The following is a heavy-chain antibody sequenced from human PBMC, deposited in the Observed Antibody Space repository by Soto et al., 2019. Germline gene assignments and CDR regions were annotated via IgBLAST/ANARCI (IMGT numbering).Heavy chain of an antibody. V-gene: IGHV3-33*06. J-gene: IGHJ6*03. CDR2: IWYDGGKK. D-gene: IGHD3-10*01. Sequence: PGGSLRLSCVASGFTFSSYGMHWVRQAPGKGLEWVAVIWYDGGKKFYGDAVKGRFTISRDNSKNTLYLQMNSLRADDTAVYYCAKETRGYYYFMDVWGKGTTVTVSS. CDR1: GFTFSSYG. CDR3: AKETRGYYYFMDV.